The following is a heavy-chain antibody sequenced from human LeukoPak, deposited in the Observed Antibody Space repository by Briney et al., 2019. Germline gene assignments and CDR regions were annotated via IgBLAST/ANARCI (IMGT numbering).Heavy chain of an antibody. V-gene: IGHV4-61*02. CDR2: IYNSGSP. CDR3: ARRELLDAFDI. J-gene: IGHJ3*02. Sequence: PSETLALTYTICVRSISSGSYYGNWIRQPAGKGLGWIGRIYNSGSPNYIPALKSRVTISVDTSKNQFSLKLSSVTAADTAVYYCARRELLDAFDIWGQGTMVTVSS. CDR1: VRSISSGSYY. D-gene: IGHD1-26*01.